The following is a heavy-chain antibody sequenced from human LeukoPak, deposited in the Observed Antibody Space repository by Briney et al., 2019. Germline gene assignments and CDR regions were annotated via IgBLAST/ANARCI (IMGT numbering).Heavy chain of an antibody. CDR1: GGSFSPYY. J-gene: IGHJ3*02. Sequence: SETLSLTCTVYGGSFSPYYWNWIRQPPGKGLEWIGEINHRGSTTYNPSLKSRVTISLDTSKNQFSLKLSSVTAADTAVYYCARVVQPLLYGWAFDIWGQGTMVTVSS. CDR3: ARVVQPLLYGWAFDI. D-gene: IGHD2-2*02. V-gene: IGHV4-34*01. CDR2: INHRGST.